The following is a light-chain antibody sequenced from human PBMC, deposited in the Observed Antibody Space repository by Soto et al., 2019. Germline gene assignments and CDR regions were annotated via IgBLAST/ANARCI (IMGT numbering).Light chain of an antibody. Sequence: EVVMTQSPASLSASPAERFTLSCRASQNIRSSLAWYQQRPGQAPRLLIYDASTRATGIPPRFSGGGSGTEFTVTISSLQSEDFAIYYCQQYDIWPPYTFGQGTKVDIK. CDR3: QQYDIWPPYT. V-gene: IGKV3-15*01. CDR1: QNIRSS. J-gene: IGKJ2*01. CDR2: DAS.